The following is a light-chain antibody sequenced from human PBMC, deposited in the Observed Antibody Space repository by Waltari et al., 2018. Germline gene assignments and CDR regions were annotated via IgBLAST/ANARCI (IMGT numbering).Light chain of an antibody. V-gene: IGLV4-69*01. J-gene: IGLJ3*02. CDR2: VNSDGSH. CDR3: QTGGHGTWV. CDR1: SGHSSNV. Sequence: QLVLTQSPSASASLGASVKLTCTLSSGHSSNVIAWLQPQPEKGPRYLMKVNSDGSHSKGDEIPDRFSGSISGTERYLTISSLQSEDEADYYGQTGGHGTWVFGGGTKLTVL.